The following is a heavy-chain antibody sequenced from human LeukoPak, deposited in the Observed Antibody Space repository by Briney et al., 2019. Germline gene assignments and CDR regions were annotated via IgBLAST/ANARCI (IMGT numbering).Heavy chain of an antibody. CDR3: TRPTTVVTLTDDAFDI. D-gene: IGHD4-23*01. CDR1: GFTFSGSA. V-gene: IGHV3-73*01. CDR2: IRSKANSYAT. Sequence: GGSLRLSCAASGFTFSGSAMHRVRQASGKGLEWVGRIRSKANSYATAYAASVKGRFTISRDDSKNTAYLQMNSLKTEDTAVYYCTRPTTVVTLTDDAFDIWGQGTMVTVSS. J-gene: IGHJ3*02.